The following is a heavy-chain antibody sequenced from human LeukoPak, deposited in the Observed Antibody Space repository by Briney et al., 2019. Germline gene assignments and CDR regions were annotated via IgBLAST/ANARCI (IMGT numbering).Heavy chain of an antibody. CDR2: ISAYNGNT. J-gene: IGHJ3*02. Sequence: ASVKVSCKASGYTFTSYGISRVRQAPGQGLEWMGWISAYNGNTNYAQKLEGRVTMTTDTSTSTAYMELRSLRSDDTAVYYCARHIRVRGDAFDIWGQGTMVTVSS. CDR1: GYTFTSYG. V-gene: IGHV1-18*01. CDR3: ARHIRVRGDAFDI.